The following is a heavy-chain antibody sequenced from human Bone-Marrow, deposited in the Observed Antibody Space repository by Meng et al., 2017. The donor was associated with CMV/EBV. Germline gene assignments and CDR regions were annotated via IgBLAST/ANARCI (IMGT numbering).Heavy chain of an antibody. CDR3: ARDLWGLGDY. V-gene: IGHV3-74*01. CDR1: GFTFSSYA. Sequence: GESLKISCAASGFTFSSYAMSWVRQAPGKGLEWVSRISLDGSSTNYADSVKGRFTISRDNAKNTVYLQMKSLRVEDTAVYYCARDLWGLGDYWGQGTLVTVSS. CDR2: ISLDGSST. J-gene: IGHJ4*02. D-gene: IGHD3/OR15-3a*01.